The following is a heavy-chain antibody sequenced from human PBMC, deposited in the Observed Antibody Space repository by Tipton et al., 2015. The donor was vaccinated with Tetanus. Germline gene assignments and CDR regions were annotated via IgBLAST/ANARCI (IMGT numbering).Heavy chain of an antibody. CDR2: INYSGST. D-gene: IGHD6-19*01. J-gene: IGHJ4*02. CDR3: ARDMRGEGGGWYTDY. Sequence: TLSLTCTVSGGSISSSSYYWGWIRQPPGKGLEWIGSINYSGSTYYNPSLKSRVTISVDTSKNQFSLKLSSVTAAGTAVYYCARDMRGEGGGWYTDYWGQGTLVTVSS. V-gene: IGHV4-39*07. CDR1: GGSISSSSYY.